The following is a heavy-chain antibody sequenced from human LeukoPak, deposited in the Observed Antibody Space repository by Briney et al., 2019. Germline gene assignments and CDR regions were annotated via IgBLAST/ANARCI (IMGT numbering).Heavy chain of an antibody. CDR3: ARDPIVDTDDYYFDY. CDR2: ISYDGSNK. Sequence: GGSLRLSCVASGFTFSSYAMHWVRQAPGKGLEWVAVISYDGSNKYYADSVKGRFTISRDNSKNTLYLQMNSLRAEDTAVYYCARDPIVDTDDYYFDYWGQGTLVTVSS. CDR1: GFTFSSYA. J-gene: IGHJ4*02. V-gene: IGHV3-30*04. D-gene: IGHD5-18*01.